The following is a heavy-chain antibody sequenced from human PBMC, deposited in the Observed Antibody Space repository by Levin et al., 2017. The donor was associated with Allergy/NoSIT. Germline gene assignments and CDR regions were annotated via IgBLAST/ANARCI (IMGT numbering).Heavy chain of an antibody. CDR2: INTNTGNP. J-gene: IGHJ6*03. V-gene: IGHV7-4-1*02. CDR3: ARVYSVDYGDYDTYYYYMDV. Sequence: ASVKVSCKASGYTFTSYAMNWVRQAPGQGLEWMGWINTNTGNPTYAQGFTGRFVFSLDTSVSTAYLQISSLKAEDTAVYYCARVYSVDYGDYDTYYYYMDVWGKGTTVTVSS. CDR1: GYTFTSYA. D-gene: IGHD4-17*01.